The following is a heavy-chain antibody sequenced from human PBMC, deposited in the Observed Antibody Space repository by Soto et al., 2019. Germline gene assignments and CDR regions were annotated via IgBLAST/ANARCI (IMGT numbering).Heavy chain of an antibody. Sequence: QVHLQQWGAGLLKPSETLSLTCAVYGESFIGYYWTWIRQPPGKGLEWIGEINHRGSTNYNPSLKSRVTISIDTSQNQFSLKLTSVTAADTSVYYCARTDIVTTNWFDPWGQGTLVNVSS. J-gene: IGHJ5*02. V-gene: IGHV4-34*02. D-gene: IGHD5-12*01. CDR3: ARTDIVTTNWFDP. CDR1: GESFIGYY. CDR2: INHRGST.